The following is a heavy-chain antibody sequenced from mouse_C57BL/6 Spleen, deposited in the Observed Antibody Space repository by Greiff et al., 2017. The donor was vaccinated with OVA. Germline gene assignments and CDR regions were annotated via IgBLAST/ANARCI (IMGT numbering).Heavy chain of an antibody. Sequence: EVQRVESGGGLVQPGGSLSLSCAASGFTFTDYYMSWVRQPPGKALEWLGFIRNKANGYTTEYNAPVKGRFTISRDNSHSILYLQMKAPRDYDSATYDCARYSNYVLDWDFDVWGTGTTVTVSS. V-gene: IGHV7-3*01. J-gene: IGHJ1*03. CDR2: IRNKANGYTT. CDR1: GFTFTDYY. D-gene: IGHD2-1*01. CDR3: ARYSNYVLDWDFDV.